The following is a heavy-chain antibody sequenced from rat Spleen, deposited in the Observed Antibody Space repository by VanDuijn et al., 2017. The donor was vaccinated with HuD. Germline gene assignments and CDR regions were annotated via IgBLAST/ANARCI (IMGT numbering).Heavy chain of an antibody. CDR2: ISYDGSST. V-gene: IGHV5-7*01. CDR1: GFTFSDYY. J-gene: IGHJ2*01. D-gene: IGHD1-11*01. Sequence: EVQLVESGGGLVQPGRSLKLSCAASGFTFSDYYMAWVRQAPKKGLEWVATISYDGSSTYYRDSVKGRFTISTNYAKSTLSLQMDSLRSEDTATYYCARRHYGYTDYFDYWGQGVMVPVSS. CDR3: ARRHYGYTDYFDY.